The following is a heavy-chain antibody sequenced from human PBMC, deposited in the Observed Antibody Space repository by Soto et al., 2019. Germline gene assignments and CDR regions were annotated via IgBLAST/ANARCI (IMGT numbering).Heavy chain of an antibody. Sequence: GGSLRLSCAASGFTLDDYAMHWVRQAPGKGLEWVSLISWDGGSTYYADSVKGRFTISRDNSKNSLYLQMNSLSAEDTALYYCAKDALSRHYDFWRGYYEAAGMDVCGQGTTVTVSS. CDR1: GFTLDDYA. D-gene: IGHD3-3*01. V-gene: IGHV3-43D*04. CDR2: ISWDGGST. CDR3: AKDALSRHYDFWRGYYEAAGMDV. J-gene: IGHJ6*02.